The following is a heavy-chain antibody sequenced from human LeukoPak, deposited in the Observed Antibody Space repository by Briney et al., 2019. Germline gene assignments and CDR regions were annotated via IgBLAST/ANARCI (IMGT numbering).Heavy chain of an antibody. D-gene: IGHD3-10*01. CDR3: AREIRMVRGVRTYGMDV. Sequence: SETLSLTCAVYGGSFSGYYWSWIRQPPGKGLEWIGEINHSGSTNYNPSLKSRVTISVDTSKNQFSLKLSSVTAADTAVYYCAREIRMVRGVRTYGMDVWGQGTTVTVSS. CDR1: GGSFSGYY. CDR2: INHSGST. V-gene: IGHV4-34*01. J-gene: IGHJ6*02.